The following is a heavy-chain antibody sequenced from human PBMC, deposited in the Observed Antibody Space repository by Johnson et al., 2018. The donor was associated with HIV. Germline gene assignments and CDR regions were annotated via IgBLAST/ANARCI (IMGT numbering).Heavy chain of an antibody. Sequence: QVQLVESGGGLIQPGGSLRLSCAASGFTVSSNYMSWVRQAPGKGLEWVSYISSSGDTTYYADSVKGRFTISRDIAENSLYLQMNSLRAEDTAVYYCVRDVGPLDIWGQGTLVTVS. V-gene: IGHV3-11*01. CDR3: VRDVGPLDI. CDR2: ISSSGDTT. CDR1: GFTVSSNY. J-gene: IGHJ3*02.